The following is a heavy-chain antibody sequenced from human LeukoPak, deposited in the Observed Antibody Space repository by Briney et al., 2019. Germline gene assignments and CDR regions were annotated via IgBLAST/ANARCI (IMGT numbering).Heavy chain of an antibody. CDR3: ARPAAAPSAVDY. J-gene: IGHJ4*02. CDR2: IIPIVGIT. CDR1: GGTFSSYT. V-gene: IGHV1-69*02. D-gene: IGHD6-13*01. Sequence: GASVKVSCKASGGTFSSYTINWVRQAPGQGLEWMGRIIPIVGITNYAQKFQGRVTITADKSTSTAYMELSSLRSEDTAVYYCARPAAAPSAVDYWGQGTLVTVSS.